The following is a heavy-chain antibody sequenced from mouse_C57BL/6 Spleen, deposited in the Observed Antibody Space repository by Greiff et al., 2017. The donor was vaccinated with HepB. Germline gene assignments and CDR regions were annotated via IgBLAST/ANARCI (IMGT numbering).Heavy chain of an antibody. J-gene: IGHJ3*01. Sequence: LVESGPELVKPGDSVKISCKASGYSFTGYFMNWVMQSHGKSLEWIGRINPYNGDTFYNQKFKGKATLTVDKSSSTAHMELRSLTSEDSAVYYCARLLPPFAYWGQGTLVTVSA. V-gene: IGHV1-20*01. CDR1: GYSFTGYF. D-gene: IGHD1-1*01. CDR3: ARLLPPFAY. CDR2: INPYNGDT.